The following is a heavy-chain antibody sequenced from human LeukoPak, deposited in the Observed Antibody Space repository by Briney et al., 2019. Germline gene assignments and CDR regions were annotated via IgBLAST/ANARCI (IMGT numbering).Heavy chain of an antibody. CDR2: MNPNSGNT. V-gene: IGHV1-8*03. J-gene: IGHJ5*02. Sequence: ASVKVSCKASGYTFTSYDINWVRQATGRGLEWMGWMNPNSGNTGYAQKFQGRVTITRNTSISTAYMELSSLRSEDTAVYYCARKDCSGGSCYSNWFDPWGQGTLVTVSS. D-gene: IGHD2-15*01. CDR3: ARKDCSGGSCYSNWFDP. CDR1: GYTFTSYD.